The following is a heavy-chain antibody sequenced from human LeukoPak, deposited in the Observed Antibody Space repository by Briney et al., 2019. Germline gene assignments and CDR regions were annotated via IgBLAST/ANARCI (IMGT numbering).Heavy chain of an antibody. CDR2: ISYDGSNK. J-gene: IGHJ6*02. D-gene: IGHD2-2*01. CDR1: GFTFSSYG. Sequence: GGSLRLSCAASGFTFSSYGMHWVRQAPGKGLEWVAVISYDGSNKYYADSVKGRFTISRDNSKNTLYLQMNSLRAEDTAVYYCARGGPAAIDYYYYGMDVWGQGTTVTVSS. CDR3: ARGGPAAIDYYYYGMDV. V-gene: IGHV3-30*03.